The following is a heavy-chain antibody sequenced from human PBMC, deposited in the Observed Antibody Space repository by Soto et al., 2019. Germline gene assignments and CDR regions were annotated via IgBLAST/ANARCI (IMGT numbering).Heavy chain of an antibody. D-gene: IGHD3-10*01. CDR3: ASVYGSGPYPIDY. CDR1: GFAFSSYG. Sequence: QVQLVESGGGVVQPGRSLRLSCAASGFAFSSYGMHWVRQAPGKGLEWVTVIWSGGSDKYYADSVKGRFTISRDNSKNTLDPQMNSLRAEDTAVYYWASVYGSGPYPIDYWGQRPLVTVSS. V-gene: IGHV3-33*01. J-gene: IGHJ4*02. CDR2: IWSGGSDK.